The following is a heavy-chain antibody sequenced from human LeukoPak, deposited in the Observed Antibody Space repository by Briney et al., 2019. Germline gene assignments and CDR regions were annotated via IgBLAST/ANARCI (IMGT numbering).Heavy chain of an antibody. CDR3: AKLTD. V-gene: IGHV3-30-3*02. CDR2: ISYDGSNK. J-gene: IGHJ4*02. CDR1: GFTFSSYA. Sequence: GGSLRLSCAASGFTFSSYAMHWVRQAPGKGLEWVAVISYDGSNKYYADSVKGRFTISRDNSKNTLFLQMNSLRGEDTAVYYCAKLTDWGQGTLVTVSS.